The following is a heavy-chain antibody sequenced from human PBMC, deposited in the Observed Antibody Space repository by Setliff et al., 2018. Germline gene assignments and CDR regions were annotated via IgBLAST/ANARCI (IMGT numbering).Heavy chain of an antibody. CDR1: GFTFSSYS. CDR3: ARAGTCSY. J-gene: IGHJ4*02. CDR2: ISSSGRYL. V-gene: IGHV3-21*06. Sequence: GGSLRLSCAASGFTFSSYSMNWVRQAPGKGLEWVSSISSSGRYLYYADSVKGRFTISRDNAQNSLYLQMNRLRAEDTAVYYCARAGTCSYWGQGTLVTVSS. D-gene: IGHD3-10*01.